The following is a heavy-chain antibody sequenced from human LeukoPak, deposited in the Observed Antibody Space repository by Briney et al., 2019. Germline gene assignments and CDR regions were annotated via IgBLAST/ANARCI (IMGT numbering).Heavy chain of an antibody. CDR2: IYSGGST. Sequence: GGSLRLSCAAPGFTVSSNYMSWVRQAPGKGLEWVSVIYSGGSTFYADSVKGRFSISRDNSKNTLYLQMNSLRAEDTAVYYCGGHMYYSGPIDYWGQGTLVTVSS. CDR3: GGHMYYSGPIDY. V-gene: IGHV3-53*01. D-gene: IGHD3-10*01. J-gene: IGHJ4*02. CDR1: GFTVSSNY.